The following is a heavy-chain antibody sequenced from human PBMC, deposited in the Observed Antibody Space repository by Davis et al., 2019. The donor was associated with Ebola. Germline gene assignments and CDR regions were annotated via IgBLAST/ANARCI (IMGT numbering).Heavy chain of an antibody. CDR3: ARHGPFYYGSGSYPHFDY. D-gene: IGHD3-10*01. CDR2: IYYSGNT. V-gene: IGHV4-59*01. J-gene: IGHJ4*02. Sequence: MPSETLSLTCTVSGGSISSYYWSWIRQPPGKGLEWIGYIYYSGNTNYNPSLKSRVTISVDTSKNQFSLKLSSMTAADTAVYYCARHGPFYYGSGSYPHFDYWGQGTLVTVSS. CDR1: GGSISSYY.